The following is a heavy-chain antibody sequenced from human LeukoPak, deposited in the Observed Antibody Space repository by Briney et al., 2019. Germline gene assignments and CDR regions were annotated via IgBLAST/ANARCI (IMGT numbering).Heavy chain of an antibody. CDR3: ARVTRAFDI. D-gene: IGHD2-15*01. J-gene: IGHJ3*02. CDR2: INHSGST. CDR1: GGSFRGYY. Sequence: SETLSLTCAVYGGSFRGYYWSWIRQPPGKGLEWIGEINHSGSTNYNPSLKSRVTISVDTSKNQFPLKLSPVTAADTAVYYCARVTRAFDIWGQGTMVTVSS. V-gene: IGHV4-34*01.